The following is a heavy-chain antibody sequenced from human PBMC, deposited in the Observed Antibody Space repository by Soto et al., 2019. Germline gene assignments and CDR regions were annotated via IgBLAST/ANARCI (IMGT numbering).Heavy chain of an antibody. J-gene: IGHJ6*02. CDR2: IIPIFGTA. Sequence: SVNVSCKSSGGTFSSYSISWVRQAPGQGLECMGGIIPIFGTANYAQKFQGRVTITADKSTSTAYMELSSLRSEDTAVYYCARVLVDYTGHYYYYYGMDVWGQGTTVTVSS. D-gene: IGHD4-4*01. V-gene: IGHV1-69*06. CDR3: ARVLVDYTGHYYYYYGMDV. CDR1: GGTFSSYS.